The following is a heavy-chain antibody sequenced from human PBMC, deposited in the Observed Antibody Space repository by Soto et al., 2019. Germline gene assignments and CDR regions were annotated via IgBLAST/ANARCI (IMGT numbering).Heavy chain of an antibody. CDR2: INPSGDST. CDR1: GFTFSRHG. V-gene: IGHV3-23*01. J-gene: IGHJ4*02. CDR3: AKVDVSTAGSFDY. Sequence: GGSLRLSCVASGFTFSRHGLSWVRQAPGKGLEWVSTINPSGDSTFYADSVKGRFTISRDNSKNTVYLQMNSLSVGDTAVYLCAKVDVSTAGSFDYWGQGALVTVST. D-gene: IGHD6-13*01.